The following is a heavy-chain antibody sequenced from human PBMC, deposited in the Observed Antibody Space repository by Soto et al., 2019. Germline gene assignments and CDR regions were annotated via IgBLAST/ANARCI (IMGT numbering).Heavy chain of an antibody. CDR1: GGSISSYY. CDR3: ARGSYDYIWGSYRSASYYFDY. J-gene: IGHJ4*02. D-gene: IGHD3-16*02. Sequence: SETLSLTCTVSGGSISSYYWSWIRQPPGKGLEWIGYIYYSGSTNYNPSLKSRVTISVDTSKNQFSLKLSSVTAADTVVYYCARGSYDYIWGSYRSASYYFDYWGQGTLVTVSS. CDR2: IYYSGST. V-gene: IGHV4-59*01.